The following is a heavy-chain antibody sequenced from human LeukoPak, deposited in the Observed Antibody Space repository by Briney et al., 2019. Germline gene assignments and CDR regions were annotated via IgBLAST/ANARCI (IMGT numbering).Heavy chain of an antibody. CDR2: IYHSGST. Sequence: SETLSLTCTVSGGSISSGGYYWSWIRQPPGKGLEWIGYIYHSGSTYYNPSLKSRVTISVDRSKNQFSLKLSSVTAADTAVYYCAAARNWFDPWGQGTLVTVSS. CDR3: AAARNWFDP. D-gene: IGHD5-18*01. CDR1: GGSISSGGYY. J-gene: IGHJ5*02. V-gene: IGHV4-30-2*01.